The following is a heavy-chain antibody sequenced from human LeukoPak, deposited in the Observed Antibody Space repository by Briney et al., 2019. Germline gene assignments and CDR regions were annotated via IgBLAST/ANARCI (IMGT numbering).Heavy chain of an antibody. D-gene: IGHD1-26*01. CDR3: ARDKDSGSYSWFDP. CDR1: GGSISSYY. V-gene: IGHV4-59*01. Sequence: SETLSLTCTVSGGSISSYYWSWIRQPPGKGLEWIGYIYYSGSTNYNPSLKSRVTISVDTSKNQFSLKLSSATAADTAVYYCARDKDSGSYSWFDPWGQGTLVTVSS. CDR2: IYYSGST. J-gene: IGHJ5*02.